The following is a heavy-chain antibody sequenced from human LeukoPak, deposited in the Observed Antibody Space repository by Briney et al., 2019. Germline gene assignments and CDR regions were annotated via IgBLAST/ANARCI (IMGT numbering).Heavy chain of an antibody. CDR1: GLTFSSYT. D-gene: IGHD1-14*01. J-gene: IGHJ3*02. V-gene: IGHV3-30-3*01. Sequence: PGGSLRLSCAASGLTFSSYTMHWVRQAPGKGLEWVAVISSGGSNKHYADSVKGRVSISRDDSKNTLYLLMNSLRVEDTAVYYCAMAQRYHHPIGAFDIWGQGTMVTVSS. CDR3: AMAQRYHHPIGAFDI. CDR2: ISSGGSNK.